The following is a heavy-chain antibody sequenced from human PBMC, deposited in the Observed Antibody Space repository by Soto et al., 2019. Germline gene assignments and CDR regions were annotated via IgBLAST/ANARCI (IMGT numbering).Heavy chain of an antibody. D-gene: IGHD1-1*01. CDR2: IYYSGST. CDR3: ARLRGTWYYFDY. V-gene: IGHV4-39*01. CDR1: GGSSGISSSS. J-gene: IGHJ4*02. Sequence: QLKLQGSGPELGKPSGTWSLTCTFSGGSSGISSSSWGWIRQPPGKGREWIGSIYYSGSTYYNPSLKSRVAISVDTSKNQFSLKLSSVTAADTAVYYCARLRGTWYYFDYWGQGTLVTVSS.